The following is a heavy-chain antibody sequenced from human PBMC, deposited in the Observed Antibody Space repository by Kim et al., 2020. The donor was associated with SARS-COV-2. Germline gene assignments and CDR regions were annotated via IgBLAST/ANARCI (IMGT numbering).Heavy chain of an antibody. V-gene: IGHV3-15*01. D-gene: IGHD6-19*01. CDR1: GMTFNKAW. CDR2: INSEVDGGAT. Sequence: GGSLRLSCVASGMTFNKAWMNWVRQAPGKGLEWVGRINSEVDGGATDYPAHVKDRFIISRDDSKSTVYLEMNSLKTEDTAVYYYTTDSRGCRYLGQG. J-gene: IGHJ4*02. CDR3: TTDSRGCRY.